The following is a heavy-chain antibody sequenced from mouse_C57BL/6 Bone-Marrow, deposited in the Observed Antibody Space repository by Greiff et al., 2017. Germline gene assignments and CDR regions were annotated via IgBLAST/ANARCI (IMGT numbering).Heavy chain of an antibody. J-gene: IGHJ2*01. CDR1: GFTFTDYY. CDR3: ATIEGFDY. V-gene: IGHV7-3*01. CDR2: IRNKANGYTT. Sequence: EVHLVESGGGLVQPGGSLSLSCAASGFTFTDYYMSWVRQPPGKALEWLGFIRNKANGYTTAYSASVKGRFTISRDNSQSILYLQMNALRAEDSATYYCATIEGFDYWGQGTTLTVSS.